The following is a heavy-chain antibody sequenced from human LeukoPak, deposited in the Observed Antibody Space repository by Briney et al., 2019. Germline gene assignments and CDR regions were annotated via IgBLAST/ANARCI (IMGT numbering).Heavy chain of an antibody. CDR2: INQGEGEK. V-gene: IGHV3-7*03. CDR3: ARGRFIAGTTAYYFDY. Sequence: GGSLRLSCVDSGFTFSSHWMSWVRQAPGKGLEWVANINQGEGEKYYVDSVKGRFTISRDNAKKSLFLQMNSLRAEDTAVYYCARGRFIAGTTAYYFDYWGQGTLVTISS. CDR1: GFTFSSHW. J-gene: IGHJ4*02. D-gene: IGHD1-26*01.